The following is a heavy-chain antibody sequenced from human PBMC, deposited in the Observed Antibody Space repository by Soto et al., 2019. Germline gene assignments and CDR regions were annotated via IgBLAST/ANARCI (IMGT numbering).Heavy chain of an antibody. CDR3: AHSYVDTDLFYFDY. J-gene: IGHJ4*02. CDR1: GFSLSTSGVG. D-gene: IGHD5-18*01. V-gene: IGHV2-5*02. CDR2: IYWDDDK. Sequence: QITLKESGPTLVKPTQTLTLSCTFSGFSLSTSGVGVGWIRQPPGKALEWLALIYWDDDKRYSPSLKSRLTITKDTSKNQVVLTMTNMDPVDTATYYCAHSYVDTDLFYFDYWGQGTLVTVSS.